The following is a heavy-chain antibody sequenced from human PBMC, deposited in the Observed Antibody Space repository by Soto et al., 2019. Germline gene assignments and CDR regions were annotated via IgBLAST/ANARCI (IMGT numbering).Heavy chain of an antibody. Sequence: ASVKVSCKASGYIFPDYYVHWVRQAPGEGLEWMGRINPNGGGTNYAQKSEGWVTMTTDTSISTAYMELSRLNFDDTAVYYCARGEQLVHFDSWGQGTLVTVSS. CDR3: ARGEQLVHFDS. CDR1: GYIFPDYY. J-gene: IGHJ4*01. D-gene: IGHD6-6*01. CDR2: INPNGGGT. V-gene: IGHV1-2*04.